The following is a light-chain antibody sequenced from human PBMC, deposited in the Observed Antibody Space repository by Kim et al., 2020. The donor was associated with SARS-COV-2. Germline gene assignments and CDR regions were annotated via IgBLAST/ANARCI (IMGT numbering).Light chain of an antibody. CDR2: DVS. Sequence: QSALTQPASVSWSPGQSITISCTGTSSDVGGYNYVSWYQQHPGKAPKLVIYDVSKRPSGVSNRFSGSKSGNTASLTISGLQAEDEADYYCSSYTSSSTYVFGTGTKVTVL. J-gene: IGLJ1*01. V-gene: IGLV2-14*01. CDR1: SSDVGGYNY. CDR3: SSYTSSSTYV.